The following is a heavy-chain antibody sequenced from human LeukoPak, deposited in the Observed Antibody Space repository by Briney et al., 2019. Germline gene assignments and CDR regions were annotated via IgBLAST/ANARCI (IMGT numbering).Heavy chain of an antibody. D-gene: IGHD6-19*01. CDR2: ISYDGSNK. Sequence: GGSLRLSCAASGFTFSSYAMHWVRQAPGKGLEWVAVISYDGSNKYYADSVKGRFTISRDNSKNTLYLQMNSLRAEDTAVYYCASPPYSSGWSPYYYYGMDVWGQGTTVTVSS. CDR3: ASPPYSSGWSPYYYYGMDV. V-gene: IGHV3-30*14. J-gene: IGHJ6*02. CDR1: GFTFSSYA.